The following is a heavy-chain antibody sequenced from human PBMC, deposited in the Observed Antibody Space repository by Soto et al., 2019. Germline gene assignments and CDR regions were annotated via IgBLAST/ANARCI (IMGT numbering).Heavy chain of an antibody. CDR2: FHYSGST. Sequence: SETLSLTCTVSGDSVSSGSYYWSWIRQPPGKGLEWIGHFHYSGSTNYKPSLKSRVTMSLHTSKNQFSLKLSSVTAADTAVYYCARTKEVAEYYYYGVDVWGQGTTVTVSS. CDR1: GDSVSSGSYY. CDR3: ARTKEVAEYYYYGVDV. V-gene: IGHV4-61*01. J-gene: IGHJ6*02. D-gene: IGHD6-19*01.